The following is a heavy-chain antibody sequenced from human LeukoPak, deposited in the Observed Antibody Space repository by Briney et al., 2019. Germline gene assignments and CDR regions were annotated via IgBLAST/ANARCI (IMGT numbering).Heavy chain of an antibody. CDR1: GGTFSSYT. Sequence: SVKVSCKAYGGTFSSYTISWVRQAPGQGLEWMGRIIPILGIANYAKKFQGRVTINAHKSTSTAYMELSSLRSEDTAVYYCARDSSSSLFDYYYYYMDVWGKGTTVTVSS. CDR2: IIPILGIA. D-gene: IGHD6-6*01. V-gene: IGHV1-69*04. J-gene: IGHJ6*03. CDR3: ARDSSSSLFDYYYYYMDV.